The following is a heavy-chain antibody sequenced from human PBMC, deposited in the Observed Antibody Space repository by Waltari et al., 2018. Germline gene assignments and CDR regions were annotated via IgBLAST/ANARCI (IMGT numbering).Heavy chain of an antibody. Sequence: QVQLVQSGAEVKKPGASVKVSCKASGYTFTSYAMHWVRQAPGQRLEWMGWINAGNGNTKYSQKFQGRVTITRDTSASTAYMELSSLRSEDTAVYYCARDPITMIVADYFDYWGQGTLVTVSS. CDR1: GYTFTSYA. D-gene: IGHD3-22*01. J-gene: IGHJ4*02. V-gene: IGHV1-3*01. CDR3: ARDPITMIVADYFDY. CDR2: INAGNGNT.